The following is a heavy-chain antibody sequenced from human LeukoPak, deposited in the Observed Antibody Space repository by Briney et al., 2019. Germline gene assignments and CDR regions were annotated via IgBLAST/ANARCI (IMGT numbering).Heavy chain of an antibody. CDR3: ARYGGFLDY. CDR2: ISYDGRNQ. CDR1: GFTFSNYA. J-gene: IGHJ4*02. Sequence: GGSLRLPCAASGFTFSNYAMHWVRQAPGKGLEWVAVISYDGRNQYYADSVKGRFTVSRDNSKSTLYLQMNSLRGEDTAVYNCARYGGFLDYWGQGTLVTVSS. V-gene: IGHV3-30*04. D-gene: IGHD3-16*01.